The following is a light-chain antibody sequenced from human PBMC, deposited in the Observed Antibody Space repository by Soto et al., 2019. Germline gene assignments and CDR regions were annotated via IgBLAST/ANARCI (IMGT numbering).Light chain of an antibody. CDR3: QSYDSSLTGYV. CDR2: DNF. V-gene: IGLV1-40*01. CDR1: SSNIGAGYD. J-gene: IGLJ1*01. Sequence: QSVLTQPPSVSGAPGRRVTISCTGSSSNIGAGYDVHWYQQLPGTAPKLLIYDNFNRPSGVPDRFSGSKSGTSASLAITGLQAEDEADYYCQSYDSSLTGYVFGTGTKATVL.